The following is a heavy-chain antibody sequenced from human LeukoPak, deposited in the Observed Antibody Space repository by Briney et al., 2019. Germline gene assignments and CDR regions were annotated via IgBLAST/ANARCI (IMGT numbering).Heavy chain of an antibody. D-gene: IGHD6-19*01. CDR1: GYTFTSYG. Sequence: ASVKVSCKASGYTFTSYGISWVRQAPGQGLEWMGWISAYNGNTNYAQKLQGRVTMTTDTSTSTAYMELRSLRSDDTAVYYCATTNRGSGWYALGDRAFFDYWGQATLVTVSS. CDR3: ATTNRGSGWYALGDRAFFDY. CDR2: ISAYNGNT. J-gene: IGHJ4*02. V-gene: IGHV1-18*01.